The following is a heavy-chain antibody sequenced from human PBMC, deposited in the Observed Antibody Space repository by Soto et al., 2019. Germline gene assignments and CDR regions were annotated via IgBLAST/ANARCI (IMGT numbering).Heavy chain of an antibody. CDR3: ARVIPLWGYDGGDAFDI. J-gene: IGHJ3*02. V-gene: IGHV4-30-4*01. D-gene: IGHD5-12*01. Sequence: SETLSLTCTVSGGSISSGDYYWSWIRQPPGKGLEWIGYIYYSGSTYYNPSLKSRVTISVDTSKNQFSMKLSSVTAADTAVYYCARVIPLWGYDGGDAFDIWGQGTMVT. CDR2: IYYSGST. CDR1: GGSISSGDYY.